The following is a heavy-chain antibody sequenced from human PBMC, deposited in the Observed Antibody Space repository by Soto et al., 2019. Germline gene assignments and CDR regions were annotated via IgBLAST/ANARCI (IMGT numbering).Heavy chain of an antibody. CDR1: GFTFSDAW. CDR2: IKKKTDGGTT. D-gene: IGHD6-19*01. Sequence: EVQLVESGGGLVKPGGSLRLSCAASGFTFSDAWMSWVRQAPGKGLEWVGLIKKKTDGGTTDYAAPVKGRFTISRDDSNLTLYLQMSRLKTEDTAVYYCRAQWLDWGQGTLVTVSS. J-gene: IGHJ4*02. CDR3: RAQWLD. V-gene: IGHV3-15*01.